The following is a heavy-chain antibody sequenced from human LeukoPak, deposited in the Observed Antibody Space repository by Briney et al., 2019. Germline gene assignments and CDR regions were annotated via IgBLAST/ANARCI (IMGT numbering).Heavy chain of an antibody. Sequence: ASVKVSCKSSGYTFTSYYMHWVRQAPGQGLEWMGIINPSGGSTSYAQKFQGRVTMTRDTSTSTVYMELSSLRSEDTAVYYCAREATNYGFFDYWGQGTLVTVSS. CDR3: AREATNYGFFDY. V-gene: IGHV1-46*01. J-gene: IGHJ4*02. D-gene: IGHD4-17*01. CDR2: INPSGGST. CDR1: GYTFTSYY.